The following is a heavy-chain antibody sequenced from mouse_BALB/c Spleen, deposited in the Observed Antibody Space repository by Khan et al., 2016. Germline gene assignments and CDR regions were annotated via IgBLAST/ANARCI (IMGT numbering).Heavy chain of an antibody. Sequence: QIQLVQSGPELKKPGETVKISCKASGYTFTNYGMNWVKQAPGKGLKWMGWMNTYTGEPTYADDFKGRFAFSLKTSARTAYLQINNLKNEDTATYMCARNDEYVGDWYFDVWGAGTTVTGSS. J-gene: IGHJ1*01. CDR2: MNTYTGEP. CDR1: GYTFTNYG. V-gene: IGHV9-3-1*01. CDR3: ARNDEYVGDWYFDV. D-gene: IGHD3-1*01.